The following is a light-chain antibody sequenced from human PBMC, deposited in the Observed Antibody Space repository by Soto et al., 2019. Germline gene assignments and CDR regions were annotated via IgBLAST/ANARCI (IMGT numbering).Light chain of an antibody. J-gene: IGKJ2*01. CDR3: QQSHTYPYT. Sequence: IVLTQSPGTLSLSPGERATVSCRASETIGRAYFAWYQHRPGQTPRLVLSATSNRAAGIPDRFGGSGSGADFTLTISGVEPEDFATYYCQQSHTYPYTFGQGTQLEIK. V-gene: IGKV3-20*01. CDR1: ETIGRAY. CDR2: ATS.